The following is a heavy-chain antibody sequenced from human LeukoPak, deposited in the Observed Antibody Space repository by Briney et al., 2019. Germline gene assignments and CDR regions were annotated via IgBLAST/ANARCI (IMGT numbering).Heavy chain of an antibody. CDR2: ISYDGSNK. Sequence: GGSLRLSCAASGFTFSSYGMHWVRQAPGKGLEWVAVISYDGSNKYYADSVKGRFTISRDNSKNTLYLQMNSLRAEDTAVYYCARDGASYDILTGYYVGYYFDYWGQGTLVTVSS. V-gene: IGHV3-30*03. CDR1: GFTFSSYG. J-gene: IGHJ4*02. D-gene: IGHD3-9*01. CDR3: ARDGASYDILTGYYVGYYFDY.